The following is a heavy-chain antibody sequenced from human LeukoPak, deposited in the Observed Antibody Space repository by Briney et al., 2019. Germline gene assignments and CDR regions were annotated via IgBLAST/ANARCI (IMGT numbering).Heavy chain of an antibody. CDR1: GFTFSKYS. CDR2: ISISSSYI. D-gene: IGHD3-9*01. CDR3: ARDAKPLVLRYFDWLAHWYFDL. J-gene: IGHJ2*01. V-gene: IGHV3-21*01. Sequence: GGPLRLSCAASGFTFSKYSMNWVRQAPGKGLEWVSSISISSSYIYYADSVKGRFTISRDNAKNSLYLQMNSLRAEDTAVYYCARDAKPLVLRYFDWLAHWYFDLWGRGTLVTVSS.